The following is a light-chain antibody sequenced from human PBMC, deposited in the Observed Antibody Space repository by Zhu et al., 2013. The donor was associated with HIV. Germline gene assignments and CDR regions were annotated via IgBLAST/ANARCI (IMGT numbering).Light chain of an antibody. CDR3: QQTKSYPFS. CDR1: HDIGRY. J-gene: IGKJ3*01. Sequence: DIQLTQSPSFLSASVGDRVTITCRASHDIGRYLAWYQQKPGKAPSLFIYAASTLETGVPSRFSGSGSGTEFTLTITSLQPEDSATYYCQQTKSYPFSFGPGTKVDVK. CDR2: AAS. V-gene: IGKV1-9*01.